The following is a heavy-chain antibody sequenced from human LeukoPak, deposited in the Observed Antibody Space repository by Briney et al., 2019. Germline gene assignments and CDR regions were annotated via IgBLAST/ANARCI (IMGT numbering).Heavy chain of an antibody. V-gene: IGHV3-21*01. CDR1: GFTFSSCS. J-gene: IGHJ6*02. D-gene: IGHD3-10*01. CDR3: ARSYGSGFIMDV. CDR2: ISSSSSYI. Sequence: KSGGSLRLSCAASGFTFSSCSMNWVRQAPGKGLEWVSSISSSSSYIYYADSVKGRFTISRDNAKNSLYLQMNSLRAEDTAVYYCARSYGSGFIMDVWGQGTTVTVSS.